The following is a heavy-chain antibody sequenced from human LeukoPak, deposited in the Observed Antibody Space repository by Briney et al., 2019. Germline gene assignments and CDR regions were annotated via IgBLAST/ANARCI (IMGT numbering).Heavy chain of an antibody. CDR2: IYLSGRI. CDR3: ARVRLFTPYYFDY. Sequence: PSETLSLTCAVSGGPVSSSNWWDWVRQSPGKAPEWIGEIYLSGRINYNPSLKSRVTISVDKSKNYLSLNLTSVTAADTAVYYCARVRLFTPYYFDYWGQGTLVTVSS. V-gene: IGHV4-4*02. J-gene: IGHJ4*02. D-gene: IGHD2-15*01. CDR1: GGPVSSSNW.